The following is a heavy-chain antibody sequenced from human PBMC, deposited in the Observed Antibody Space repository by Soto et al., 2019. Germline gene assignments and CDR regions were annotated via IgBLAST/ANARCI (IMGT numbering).Heavy chain of an antibody. Sequence: GGSLRLSCAASGLRFSNYAMSWVRKAPGKGLEWVSSITSNSDRIHFADSVKGRFTISRANSKNTLYLQLNSLRDEDTAVYYCTNGPLITGDSWGQGTLVTVSS. CDR1: GLRFSNYA. V-gene: IGHV3-23*01. J-gene: IGHJ5*01. CDR2: ITSNSDRI. CDR3: TNGPLITGDS. D-gene: IGHD3-16*01.